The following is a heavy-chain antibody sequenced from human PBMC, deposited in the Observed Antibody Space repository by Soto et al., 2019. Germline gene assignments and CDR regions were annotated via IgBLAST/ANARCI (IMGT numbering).Heavy chain of an antibody. J-gene: IGHJ3*02. D-gene: IGHD2-15*01. Sequence: QVQLVQSGAEVKKPGSSVKVSCKASGGTFSSYAISWVRQAPGQGLEWMGGIIPIFGTANYAQKFQGRVTITADESTSTAYMAVSSLRSEDTAVYYCARDGIGYCSGGSCYLGAFDIWGQGTMVTVSS. CDR1: GGTFSSYA. CDR3: ARDGIGYCSGGSCYLGAFDI. CDR2: IIPIFGTA. V-gene: IGHV1-69*01.